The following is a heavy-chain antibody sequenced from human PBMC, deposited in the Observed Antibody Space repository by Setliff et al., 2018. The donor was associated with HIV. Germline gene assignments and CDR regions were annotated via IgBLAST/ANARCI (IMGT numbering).Heavy chain of an antibody. Sequence: LSLTCTVSGGSISNYYWSWIRQPPGKELEWIGYIYYRGSPNYNPSLKSRVTISVDTSKNQFSLNLSSVTAADTAVYYCARATTTPIAGMLAPPPDYWGQGTLVTVSS. V-gene: IGHV4-59*01. CDR3: ARATTTPIAGMLAPPPDY. J-gene: IGHJ4*02. D-gene: IGHD6-13*01. CDR2: IYYRGSP. CDR1: GGSISNYY.